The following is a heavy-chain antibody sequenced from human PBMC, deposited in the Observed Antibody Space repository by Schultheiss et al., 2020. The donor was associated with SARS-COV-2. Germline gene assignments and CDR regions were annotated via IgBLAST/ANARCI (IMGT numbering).Heavy chain of an antibody. V-gene: IGHV1-2*02. CDR3: ARRSPTGYCSGGSCYGGFDY. CDR2: ISPDNGGT. Sequence: ASVKVSCKASGYTFTGYYLHWVRQAPGQGLEWMGWISPDNGGTNYAQNFQGRVTITADESTSTAYMELSSLRSEDTAVYYCARRSPTGYCSGGSCYGGFDYWGQGTLVTVSS. J-gene: IGHJ4*02. D-gene: IGHD2-15*01. CDR1: GYTFTGYY.